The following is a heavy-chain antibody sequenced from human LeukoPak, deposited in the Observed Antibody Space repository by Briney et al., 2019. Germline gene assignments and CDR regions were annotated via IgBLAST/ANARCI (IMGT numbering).Heavy chain of an antibody. CDR2: IKQDGSEK. CDR3: ARDYTKGYSYGYYYYYMDV. V-gene: IGHV3-7*01. J-gene: IGHJ6*03. Sequence: GGSLRLSCAASGFTFSSYWMSWVRQAPGKGLEWVANIKQDGSEKYYVDSVKGRFTISRDNAKNSLYLQMNSLRAEDTAVYHCARDYTKGYSYGYYYYYMDVWGKGTTVTVSS. CDR1: GFTFSSYW. D-gene: IGHD5-18*01.